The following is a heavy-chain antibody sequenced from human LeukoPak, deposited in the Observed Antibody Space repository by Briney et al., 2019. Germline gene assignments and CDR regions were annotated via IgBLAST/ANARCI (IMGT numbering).Heavy chain of an antibody. Sequence: GASVKDACQHSCYTFTGQYILQVRQTPGQTIEWMEWINQHRGGTNYAQKFQVRVTMTRDTSISTAYMELSRLRSDDTAVYYCARDLSYCSGGSCYRRNWFDPWGQGTLVTVSS. CDR1: CYTFTGQY. D-gene: IGHD2-15*01. J-gene: IGHJ5*02. V-gene: IGHV1-2*02. CDR3: ARDLSYCSGGSCYRRNWFDP. CDR2: INQHRGGT.